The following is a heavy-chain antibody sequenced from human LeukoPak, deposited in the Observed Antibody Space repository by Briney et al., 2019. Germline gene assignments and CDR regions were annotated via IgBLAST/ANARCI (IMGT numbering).Heavy chain of an antibody. Sequence: GGSLRLSCAASGFILNTNDMNWVRQAPGKGLEWVSIMYPWGSAFYTDSVKGQFTVTRDESKNMMFLQMNTLRPDDTAMYYCVRQGGGDNCRWGQGALVTVSS. CDR3: VRQGGGDNCR. CDR2: MYPWGSA. V-gene: IGHV3-66*02. CDR1: GFILNTND. D-gene: IGHD4-23*01. J-gene: IGHJ4*01.